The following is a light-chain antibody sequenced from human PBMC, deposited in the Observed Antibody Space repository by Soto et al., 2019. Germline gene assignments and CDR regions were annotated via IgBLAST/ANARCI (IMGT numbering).Light chain of an antibody. V-gene: IGLV2-14*01. J-gene: IGLJ1*01. CDR1: SSDVGGYNY. CDR2: EVS. Sequence: QSALTQPASVSGSPGQSTTIFCTGTSSDVGGYNYVSWYQQHPGKAPKLMIYEVSNRPSGVSNRFSGSKSGNTASLTISGLQAEDEADYYCSSYTSSSSYVFGTGTKLTVL. CDR3: SSYTSSSSYV.